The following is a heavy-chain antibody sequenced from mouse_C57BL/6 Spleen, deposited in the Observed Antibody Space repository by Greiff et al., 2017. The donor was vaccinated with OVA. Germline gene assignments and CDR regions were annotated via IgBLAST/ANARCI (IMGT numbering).Heavy chain of an antibody. V-gene: IGHV2-6*03. CDR1: GFSLPSYG. CDR2: IWSDGST. J-gene: IGHJ3*01. Sequence: VKLQESGPGLVAPSQSLSITCTVSGFSLPSYGVHWVRQPPGKGLEWLVVIWSDGSTTYNLALKSRLSISKENSKSQVFLKMNSLQTDDTAMYDCATSYGYDLLAYWGQGTLVTVSA. D-gene: IGHD2-2*01. CDR3: ATSYGYDLLAY.